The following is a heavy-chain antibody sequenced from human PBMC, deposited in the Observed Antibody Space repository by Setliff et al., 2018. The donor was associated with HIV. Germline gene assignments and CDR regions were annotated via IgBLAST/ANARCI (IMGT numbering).Heavy chain of an antibody. Sequence: PSETLSLTCAVYGGSFSGYFWTWIRQPPQKRLEWIGEINHSGDTNYNPSLKSRVTISADTSKNQFSLKLSSVTAADTAVYYCARKHLVNVFDYWGQGTLVTVSS. D-gene: IGHD3-22*01. J-gene: IGHJ4*02. CDR3: ARKHLVNVFDY. CDR2: INHSGDT. CDR1: GGSFSGYF. V-gene: IGHV4-34*01.